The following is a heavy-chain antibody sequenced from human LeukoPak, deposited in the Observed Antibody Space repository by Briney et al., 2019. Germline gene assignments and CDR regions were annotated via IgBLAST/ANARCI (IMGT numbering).Heavy chain of an antibody. Sequence: GGSLRLSCAASGFTFSIYSMNWVRQAPGKGLEWVAVISYDGSNKYFAGSVQGRFTISRDNSKNTLYLQMDSLRTEDTAVYYCARDPQGGAPDYFHYWGQGTLVTVSS. CDR3: ARDPQGGAPDYFHY. J-gene: IGHJ4*02. V-gene: IGHV3-30*03. CDR1: GFTFSIYS. CDR2: ISYDGSNK. D-gene: IGHD3-16*01.